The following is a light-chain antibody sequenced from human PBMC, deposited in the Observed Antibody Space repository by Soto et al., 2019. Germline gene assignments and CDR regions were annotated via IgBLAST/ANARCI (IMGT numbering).Light chain of an antibody. CDR1: QGIGSY. CDR2: AAS. V-gene: IGKV1-9*01. CDR3: QQLNSYPRT. J-gene: IGKJ1*01. Sequence: DIQLTQSPSFLSASVADRVTITCRASQGIGSYLAWYQQKPGKAPKLLIYAASTLQSGVPSRFSGSGSGTEFTLTISSLQPEDFATYYCQQLNSYPRTFGQGTKVEIK.